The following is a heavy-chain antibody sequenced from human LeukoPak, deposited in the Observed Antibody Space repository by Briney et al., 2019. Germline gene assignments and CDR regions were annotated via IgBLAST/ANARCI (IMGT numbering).Heavy chain of an antibody. CDR3: ARGTDMDAITSYYSFVY. J-gene: IGHJ4*02. D-gene: IGHD5-24*01. Sequence: SETLSLTCTVSAGSITGYYWTWIPAPAGKGLEWIGRISDSGRTYYNPSLERRVNISLHKSNNKFPLKVTSVTAVDPAVYYCARGTDMDAITSYYSFVYWGEGTLVAASS. CDR1: AGSITGYY. CDR2: ISDSGRT. V-gene: IGHV4-4*07.